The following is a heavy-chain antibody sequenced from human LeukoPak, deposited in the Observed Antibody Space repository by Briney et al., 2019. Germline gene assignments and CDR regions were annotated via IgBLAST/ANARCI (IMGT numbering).Heavy chain of an antibody. J-gene: IGHJ1*01. Sequence: SETLSLTCAVYGGSFSGYYWSWIRQPPGKGLEWIGEINHSGSTNYNPSLKSRVTISVDTSKNQFSLRLSSVTAADTAVYYCARNERYNWNRYFQHWGQGTLVTVSS. V-gene: IGHV4-34*01. CDR1: GGSFSGYY. D-gene: IGHD1-1*01. CDR3: ARNERYNWNRYFQH. CDR2: INHSGST.